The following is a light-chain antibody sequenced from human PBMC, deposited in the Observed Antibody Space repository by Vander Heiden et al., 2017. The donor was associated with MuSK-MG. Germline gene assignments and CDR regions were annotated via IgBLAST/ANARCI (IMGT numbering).Light chain of an antibody. CDR1: QRVLNKY. CDR3: QQDGISLT. CDR2: GAS. Sequence: ESVLTQSPGTLSLSPGERAVLSCRASQRVLNKYLAWYQQRPGQTPSLLIYGASKRAPGIPDRFSGSGSGTDFTLTINRLEPEDFAVYYWQQDGISLTFGGGTKVEMK. J-gene: IGKJ4*01. V-gene: IGKV3-20*01.